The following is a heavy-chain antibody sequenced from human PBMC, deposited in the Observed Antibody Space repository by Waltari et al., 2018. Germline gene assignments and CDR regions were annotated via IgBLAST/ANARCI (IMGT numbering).Heavy chain of an antibody. CDR2: ISYDGSNK. D-gene: IGHD2-15*01. Sequence: QVQLVESGGGVVQPGRSLRLSCAASGFTFSRYAMHWVRQAPGKGLGWVAVISYDGSNKYYADSVKGRFTISRDNSKNTLYLQMNSLRAEDTAVYYCARKRGYCSGGSCYSVGAAFDIWGQGTMVTVSS. J-gene: IGHJ3*02. CDR1: GFTFSRYA. V-gene: IGHV3-30*01. CDR3: ARKRGYCSGGSCYSVGAAFDI.